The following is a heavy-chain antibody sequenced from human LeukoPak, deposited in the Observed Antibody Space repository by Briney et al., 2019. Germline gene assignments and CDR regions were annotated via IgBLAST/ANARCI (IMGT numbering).Heavy chain of an antibody. CDR3: ARGLARKDAFDI. CDR1: GGSISSGGYY. Sequence: SETLSLTCTVSGGSISSGGYYWSWIRQHPGKGLEWIGYIYYSGSTYYNPSLKSRVTISVDTSKNQFSLKLSSVTAADTAVDYCARGLARKDAFDIWGQGTMVTVSS. J-gene: IGHJ3*02. V-gene: IGHV4-31*03. D-gene: IGHD5/OR15-5a*01. CDR2: IYYSGST.